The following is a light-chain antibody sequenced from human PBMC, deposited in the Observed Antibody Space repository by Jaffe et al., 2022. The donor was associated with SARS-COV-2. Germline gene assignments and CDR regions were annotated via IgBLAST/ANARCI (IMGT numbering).Light chain of an antibody. CDR1: SSDVGGYNF. J-gene: IGLJ3*02. CDR2: EVI. Sequence: QSALTQPPSASGSPGQSVTISCAGVSSDVGGYNFVSWYQQRPGKAPKLMIYEVIKRPSGVPDRFSGSKSGNTASLTVSGLQPEDEADYYCFSYAGNNDLGFGGGTKLTVL. V-gene: IGLV2-8*01. CDR3: FSYAGNNDLG.